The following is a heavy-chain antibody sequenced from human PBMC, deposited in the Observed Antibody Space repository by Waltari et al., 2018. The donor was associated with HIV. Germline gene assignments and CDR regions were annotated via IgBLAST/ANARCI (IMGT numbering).Heavy chain of an antibody. CDR1: ALTFPGFT. Sequence: VESGGRLVKPEGSLRLSCVVSALTFPGFTLTWVRQTPQKRLEWVASIGSSSSYIYYSDSLKGRFSVSRDNAKRSVFLQMNNLRSDDTATYYCARDRTPVTTGDFDSWGQGTLVVVSS. J-gene: IGHJ4*02. CDR3: ARDRTPVTTGDFDS. D-gene: IGHD2-15*01. CDR2: IGSSSSYI. V-gene: IGHV3-21*04.